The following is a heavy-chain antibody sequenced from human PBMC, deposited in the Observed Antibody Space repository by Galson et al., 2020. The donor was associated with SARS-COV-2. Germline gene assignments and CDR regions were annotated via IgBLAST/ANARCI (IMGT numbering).Heavy chain of an antibody. D-gene: IGHD3-22*01. J-gene: IGHJ4*02. CDR3: ARDLGGGYSCLDD. CDR2: IQQDGSEN. CDR1: GFTLSNRW. V-gene: IGHV3-7*01. Sequence: GGSLRLSCAASGFTLSNRWMSWARQAPGKGLEWVGNIQQDGSENNHVDSVKGRFAISTDNAKNSLYLQMNSLRAVDTAVSYCARDLGGGYSCLDDWGQGTVVTVSS.